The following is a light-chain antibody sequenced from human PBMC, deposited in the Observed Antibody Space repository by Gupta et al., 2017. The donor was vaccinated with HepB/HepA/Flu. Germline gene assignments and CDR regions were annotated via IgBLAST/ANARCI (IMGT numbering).Light chain of an antibody. CDR3: AAWDDSTSGLWV. J-gene: IGLJ3*02. Sequence: QSVLTQPPSASGTPGQRVTFSCSGSSSNIGSNHVYWYQQLPGTAPKLLINSKNQRPAGVPDRYSGSKSGTSASLAISGRRSDDEADDDCAAWDDSTSGLWVLGGGTKLTVL. V-gene: IGLV1-47*02. CDR1: SSNIGSNH. CDR2: SKN.